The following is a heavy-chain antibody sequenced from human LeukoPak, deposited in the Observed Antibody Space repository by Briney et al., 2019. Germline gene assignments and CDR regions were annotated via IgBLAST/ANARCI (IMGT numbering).Heavy chain of an antibody. CDR3: ARAYDFWSGSYPNQFDY. Sequence: SETLSLTCAVYGESFSKYYWSWIRQPPGKGLEWIGEINHSGNTNYNPSLKSRITISADTSKNQFSLRLNSVTAADTAVYYCARAYDFWSGSYPNQFDYWGQGTLVTVSS. CDR2: INHSGNT. CDR1: GESFSKYY. V-gene: IGHV4-34*10. J-gene: IGHJ4*02. D-gene: IGHD3-3*01.